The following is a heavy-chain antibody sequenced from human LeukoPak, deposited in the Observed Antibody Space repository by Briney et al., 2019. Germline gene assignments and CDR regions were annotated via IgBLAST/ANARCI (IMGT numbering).Heavy chain of an antibody. CDR2: ISYDGSNK. CDR3: AKSYFVSTESPFDY. Sequence: GGSLRLSCAASGFTFSSYGMHWVRQAPGKGLEWVAVISYDGSNKYYADSVKGRFTISRDNSKNTLYLQMNSLRAEDTAVYYCAKSYFVSTESPFDYWGQGTLVTVSS. D-gene: IGHD2/OR15-2a*01. CDR1: GFTFSSYG. J-gene: IGHJ4*02. V-gene: IGHV3-30*18.